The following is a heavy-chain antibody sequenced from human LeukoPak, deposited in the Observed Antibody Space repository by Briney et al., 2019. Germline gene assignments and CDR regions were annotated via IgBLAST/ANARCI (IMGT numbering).Heavy chain of an antibody. CDR1: GFTFSSYA. Sequence: GGSLRLSCAASGFTFSSYAMSWVRQAPGKGLEWVSAISGSGGSTYYADSVKDRFTISRDNSKNTLYLQMISLRAEDTAVYYCAKEKDIVVVPAAMFGYFQHWGQGTLVTVSS. D-gene: IGHD2-2*01. CDR2: ISGSGGST. CDR3: AKEKDIVVVPAAMFGYFQH. V-gene: IGHV3-23*01. J-gene: IGHJ1*01.